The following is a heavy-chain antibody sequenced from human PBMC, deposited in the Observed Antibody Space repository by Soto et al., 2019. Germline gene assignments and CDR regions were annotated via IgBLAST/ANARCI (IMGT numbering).Heavy chain of an antibody. V-gene: IGHV4-4*02. CDR3: AREGRLHWFES. Sequence: SETLSLTCAVSGDSIKTETWLSWLRQLPGTGLEWIGEIKHTGDANANPALRSRVSMSVDRTKNQFFLNLRSVSAADTAVYFCAREGRLHWFESWGQGTLVTV. CDR2: IKHTGDA. CDR1: GDSIKTETW. J-gene: IGHJ5*01.